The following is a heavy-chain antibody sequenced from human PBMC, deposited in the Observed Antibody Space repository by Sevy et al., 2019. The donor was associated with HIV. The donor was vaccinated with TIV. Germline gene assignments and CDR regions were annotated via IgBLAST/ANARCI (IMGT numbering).Heavy chain of an antibody. V-gene: IGHV3-48*01. CDR1: GFTFSSYS. D-gene: IGHD2-15*01. CDR3: ARVGIVVGGAFDI. J-gene: IGHJ3*02. Sequence: GGSLRLSCAASGFTFSSYSMNWVRQAPGKGLEWVSYISSSSSTIYYADSVKGRFTISRDNAKNSLYLQMNSLRAEDTAVYYCARVGIVVGGAFDIWGQGPMVTVSS. CDR2: ISSSSSTI.